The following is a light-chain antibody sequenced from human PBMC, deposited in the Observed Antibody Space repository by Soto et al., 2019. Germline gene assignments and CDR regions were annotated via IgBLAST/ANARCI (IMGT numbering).Light chain of an antibody. CDR3: LQVYSFPRT. V-gene: IGKV1-12*01. Sequence: DIQMTQSPSSVSASVGDRITITCRTSQDIGGWLAWCQQKPGKDPQYLIQAASILQSGVPSRFSGRESETEFILTINNLQPEAFASYFGLQVYSFPRTFGRWTKVVI. CDR2: AAS. J-gene: IGKJ1*01. CDR1: QDIGGW.